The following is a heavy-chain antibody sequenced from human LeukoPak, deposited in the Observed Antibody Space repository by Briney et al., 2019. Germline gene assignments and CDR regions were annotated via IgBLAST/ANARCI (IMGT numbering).Heavy chain of an antibody. CDR1: GYTFTGYY. CDR2: INPNSGGT. D-gene: IGHD4-17*01. CDR3: AKVRPYHGDALDY. J-gene: IGHJ4*02. V-gene: IGHV1-2*02. Sequence: GPVKVSCKASGYTFTGYYMHWVRQAPGQGLECMGWINPNSGGTNYAQKFQGRVTITRDTSITTAYMELSRLRSDDTAVYYCAKVRPYHGDALDYWGQGTLVSVSS.